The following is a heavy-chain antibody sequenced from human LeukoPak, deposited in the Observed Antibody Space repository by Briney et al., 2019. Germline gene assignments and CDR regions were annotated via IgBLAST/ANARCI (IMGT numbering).Heavy chain of an antibody. Sequence: GASVKVSCKASGYTCTGYYMHWVRQPTGQELEWMGWINPNSGGTNYAQKFQGRVTMTKDTSISTAYVELSRLRSDDTAVYYCARTQGPGPDYYYYMDVWGKGTTVTVSS. CDR3: ARTQGPGPDYYYYMDV. CDR1: GYTCTGYY. CDR2: INPNSGGT. J-gene: IGHJ6*03. V-gene: IGHV1-2*02.